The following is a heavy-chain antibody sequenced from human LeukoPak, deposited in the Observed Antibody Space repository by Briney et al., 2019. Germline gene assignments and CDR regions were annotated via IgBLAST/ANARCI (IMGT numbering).Heavy chain of an antibody. D-gene: IGHD5-12*01. V-gene: IGHV1-2*04. J-gene: IGHJ6*02. CDR2: INPNSGGT. Sequence: ASVKVSCKASGSTFTGYYMHWVRQAPGQGLEWMGWINPNSGGTNNAKKFQGWVTMNRDTSKSKAYMELSRLRSDDRAVYYCARGGRNSGYDSPVQQYGMDVWGQGNTVTVSS. CDR1: GSTFTGYY. CDR3: ARGGRNSGYDSPVQQYGMDV.